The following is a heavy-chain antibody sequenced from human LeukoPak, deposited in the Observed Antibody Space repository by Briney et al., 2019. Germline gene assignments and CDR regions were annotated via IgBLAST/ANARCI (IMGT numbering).Heavy chain of an antibody. CDR1: DDSISDYY. CDR3: TRGAGWLIGY. J-gene: IGHJ4*02. D-gene: IGHD3-16*01. V-gene: IGHV4-59*01. Sequence: SETLSLTCTVSDDSISDYYRGWIRQPPGKGLEWIGYFHNSGTSTYNPSLKSRVTISADTSKNQFSLKLNSLTTADTAVYYCTRGAGWLIGYWGQGILVTVSS. CDR2: FHNSGTS.